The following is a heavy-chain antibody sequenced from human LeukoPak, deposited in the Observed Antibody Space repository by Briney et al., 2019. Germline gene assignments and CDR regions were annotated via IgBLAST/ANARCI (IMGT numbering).Heavy chain of an antibody. CDR3: ARQIAGAGKAGFDY. CDR2: IYSSGST. D-gene: IGHD6-19*01. V-gene: IGHV4-4*07. J-gene: IGHJ4*02. Sequence: SETLSLTCTVSGCSISSHYWSWIRQPAGKGLEWIGRIYSSGSTNYNPSLKSRVTMSVDTSKNQFSLRLSSVTAADTAVYYCARQIAGAGKAGFDYWGQGNPVTVSS. CDR1: GCSISSHY.